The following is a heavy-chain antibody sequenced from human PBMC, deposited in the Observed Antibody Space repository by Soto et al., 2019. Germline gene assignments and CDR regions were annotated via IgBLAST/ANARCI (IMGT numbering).Heavy chain of an antibody. D-gene: IGHD6-6*01. Sequence: SGGSLRLSCAASGFTFSSYAMSWVRQAPGKGLEWVSAISGSGGSTYYADSVKGRFTISRDNSKNTLYLQMNSLRAEDTAVYYCAKDGLYSSSAHFDYWGQGTLVTVSS. CDR3: AKDGLYSSSAHFDY. V-gene: IGHV3-23*01. CDR2: ISGSGGST. J-gene: IGHJ4*02. CDR1: GFTFSSYA.